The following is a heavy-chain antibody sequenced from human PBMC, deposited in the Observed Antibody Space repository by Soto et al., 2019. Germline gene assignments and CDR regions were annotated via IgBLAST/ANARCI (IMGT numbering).Heavy chain of an antibody. J-gene: IGHJ4*02. CDR2: IIPIFGTP. D-gene: IGHD1-26*01. CDR3: ARGWETVGSTTPFAY. V-gene: IGHV1-69*06. Sequence: QVQLVQSGAEVKKPGSSVKVSCKASGGTFSNYAISWVRQAPGQGLEWMGGIIPIFGTPNYAQKFQGRVTITADKSTSTAYMEVRNLRSDDTAVSYCARGWETVGSTTPFAYWGQGTLVTVSS. CDR1: GGTFSNYA.